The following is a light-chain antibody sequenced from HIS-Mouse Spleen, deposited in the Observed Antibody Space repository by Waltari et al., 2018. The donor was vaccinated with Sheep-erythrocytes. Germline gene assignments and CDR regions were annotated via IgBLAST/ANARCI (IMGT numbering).Light chain of an antibody. V-gene: IGLV2-11*01. J-gene: IGLJ1*01. Sequence: QSALTQPRSVSGSPGQSVTISCPGTSSDVGGYNYVSWYQQHPGNAPKLLISDVSKRPSGVPELFSGSKPGNPASLPISGLQAEDEADYYCCSYAGSYNHVVATGTKVTVL. CDR3: CSYAGSYNHV. CDR1: SSDVGGYNY. CDR2: DVS.